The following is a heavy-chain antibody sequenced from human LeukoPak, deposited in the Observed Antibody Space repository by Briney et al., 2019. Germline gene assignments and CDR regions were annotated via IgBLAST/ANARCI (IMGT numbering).Heavy chain of an antibody. J-gene: IGHJ4*02. CDR3: ARQEQLGPFDY. CDR1: GGSISSGSYY. V-gene: IGHV4-61*02. CDR2: IYTSGST. Sequence: PSQTLSLTCTVSGGSISSGSYYWSWIRQPAGKGLEWIGRIYTSGSTNYNPSLKSRVTMSVDTSKNQFSLKLSSVTAADTAVYYCARQEQLGPFDYWGQGTLVTVSS. D-gene: IGHD6-6*01.